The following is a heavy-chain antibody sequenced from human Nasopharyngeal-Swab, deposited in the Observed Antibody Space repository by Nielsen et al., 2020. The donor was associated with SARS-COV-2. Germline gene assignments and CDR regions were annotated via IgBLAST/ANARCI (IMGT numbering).Heavy chain of an antibody. Sequence: GGSLRLSCKGSGYSFISSWITWVRQMPGKGLEWMGRIDPSDSYTNYNPSFQGHVTISADKSISTAYLQWSSLKASDTAMYYCARRHSSGWHVGFDYWGQGTLVTVSS. CDR1: GYSFISSW. V-gene: IGHV5-10-1*01. CDR2: IDPSDSYT. J-gene: IGHJ4*02. CDR3: ARRHSSGWHVGFDY. D-gene: IGHD6-19*01.